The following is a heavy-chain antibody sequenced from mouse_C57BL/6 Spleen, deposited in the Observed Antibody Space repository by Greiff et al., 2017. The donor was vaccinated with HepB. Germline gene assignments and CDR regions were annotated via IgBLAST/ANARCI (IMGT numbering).Heavy chain of an antibody. CDR1: GYAFSSSW. J-gene: IGHJ4*01. CDR3: ARERVLRDYYAMDY. CDR2: IYPGDGDT. D-gene: IGHD1-1*01. Sequence: VQLQQSGPELVKPGASVKISCKASGYAFSSSWMNWVKQRPGKGLEWIGRIYPGDGDTNYNGKFKGKATLTADKSSSTAYMQLSSLTSEDSAVYCCARERVLRDYYAMDYWGQGTSVTVSS. V-gene: IGHV1-82*01.